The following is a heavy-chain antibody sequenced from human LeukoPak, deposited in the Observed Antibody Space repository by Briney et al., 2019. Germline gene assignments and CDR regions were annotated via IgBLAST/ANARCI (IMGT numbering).Heavy chain of an antibody. CDR2: ISYSGST. D-gene: IGHD2/OR15-2a*01. J-gene: IGHJ4*02. Sequence: GSLRLSCAASGFTFSSYNMNWVRQPPGKGLEWIGSISYSGSTYYNPSLESRVTVSVDSSKNQFSLKLSSVTAADTAVYYCARAPQNSNFDYWGQGTLVTVSS. CDR1: GFTFSSYN. CDR3: ARAPQNSNFDY. V-gene: IGHV4-38-2*01.